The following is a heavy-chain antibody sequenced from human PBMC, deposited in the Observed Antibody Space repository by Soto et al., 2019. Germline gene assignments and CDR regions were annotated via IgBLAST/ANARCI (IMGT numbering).Heavy chain of an antibody. CDR3: SRGLFTGDY. CDR2: INPMGGST. V-gene: IGHV1-46*03. CDR1: GYTFTSSY. D-gene: IGHD3-16*01. Sequence: QVQLVQSGAEVKKPGASVKVSCKASGYTFTSSYIHWVRQAPGQGLEWMAIINPMGGSTNYAQRFKGGVTLTMDTSASTVYMDLSSLRSDDTAVYYCSRGLFTGDYWGQGTLVTVSS. J-gene: IGHJ4*02.